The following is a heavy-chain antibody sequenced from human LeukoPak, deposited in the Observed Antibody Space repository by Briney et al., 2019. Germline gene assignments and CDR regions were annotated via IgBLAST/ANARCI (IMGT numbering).Heavy chain of an antibody. J-gene: IGHJ4*02. CDR3: ARDVGFFDIDY. Sequence: SETLSLTCIVSGGSISSTVSYWGWVRQPPGKGLEWIGSIHYSGSTYYIPSLKSRITISLDMSKNQCSLKLTSVTAADTAVYYCARDVGFFDIDYWGQGILVTVSS. CDR2: IHYSGST. CDR1: GGSISSTVSY. V-gene: IGHV4-39*07. D-gene: IGHD3-9*01.